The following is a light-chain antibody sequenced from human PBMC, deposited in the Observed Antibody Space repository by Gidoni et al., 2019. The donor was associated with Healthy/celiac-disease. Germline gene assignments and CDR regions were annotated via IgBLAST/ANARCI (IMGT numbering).Light chain of an antibody. CDR1: QTISSW. CDR2: KAS. Sequence: DIQMTQSPSTLSASVGDSVTITCRDSQTISSWLAWYQQKPGKAPKLLIYKASSLESGVPSRFSVCGSGTEFTITISRLQPDDFATYYCQQYNSYWTFGQGTKVEIK. V-gene: IGKV1-5*03. J-gene: IGKJ1*01. CDR3: QQYNSYWT.